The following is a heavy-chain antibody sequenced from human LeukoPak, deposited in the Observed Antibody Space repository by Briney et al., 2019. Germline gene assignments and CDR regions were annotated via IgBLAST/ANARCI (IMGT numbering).Heavy chain of an antibody. J-gene: IGHJ4*02. D-gene: IGHD6-13*01. CDR2: IKHDGSEK. V-gene: IGHV3-7*04. CDR1: GFTFSAYW. CDR3: ARGHIPAAGNDY. Sequence: GGSLRLSCAASGFTFSAYWMTWVRQAPGKGLEWVANIKHDGSEKHYVDSVRGRFTISRDNAKNSLYLQMNSLRVEDTAIYYCARGHIPAAGNDYWGQGTLVTVSS.